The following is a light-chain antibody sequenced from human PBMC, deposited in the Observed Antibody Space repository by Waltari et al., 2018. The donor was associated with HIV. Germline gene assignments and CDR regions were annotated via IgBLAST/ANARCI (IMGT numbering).Light chain of an antibody. CDR2: GRK. J-gene: IGLJ3*02. Sequence: QSVLTQPPSASGTPGQRVTISCSGSSSNIGRSYIYWYQQLPGTAPKLLIYGRKQRPSVVPDRFLGSKSGTSASLAISGLRSEDEADYYCAAWDDSLSGRVFGGGTKLTVL. V-gene: IGLV1-47*01. CDR3: AAWDDSLSGRV. CDR1: SSNIGRSY.